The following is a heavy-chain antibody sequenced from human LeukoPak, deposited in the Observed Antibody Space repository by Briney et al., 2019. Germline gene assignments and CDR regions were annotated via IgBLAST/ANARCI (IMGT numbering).Heavy chain of an antibody. Sequence: PSETLSLTCTVSGGSITSYFWSRIRQPPGKGLEWIGYIYHSGTTNYNPSLKSRVTISVDTSKNQFSLKLTSVTAADTAVYYCAQKAPYSPAYSQDWGQGTLVTVSS. J-gene: IGHJ1*01. D-gene: IGHD2-21*01. V-gene: IGHV4-59*01. CDR2: IYHSGTT. CDR3: AQKAPYSPAYSQD. CDR1: GGSITSYF.